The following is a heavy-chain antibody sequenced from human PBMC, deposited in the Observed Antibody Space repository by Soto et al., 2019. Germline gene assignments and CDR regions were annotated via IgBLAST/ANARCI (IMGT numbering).Heavy chain of an antibody. V-gene: IGHV3-73*02. CDR2: IRSKANSYAT. D-gene: IGHD6-13*01. CDR3: TRNGYSSSWFAINDYGMDV. J-gene: IGHJ6*02. CDR1: GFTFSGSA. Sequence: EVQLVESGGGLVQPGGSLKLSCAASGFTFSGSAMHWVCQASGKGLEWVGRIRSKANSYATAYAASVKGRFTISRDDSKNTAYLQMNSLKTEDTAVYYCTRNGYSSSWFAINDYGMDVWGQGTTVTVSS.